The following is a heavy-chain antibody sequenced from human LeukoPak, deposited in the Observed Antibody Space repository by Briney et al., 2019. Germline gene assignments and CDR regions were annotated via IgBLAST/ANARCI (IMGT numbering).Heavy chain of an antibody. CDR1: GYTFTYRY. Sequence: ASVKVPCKASGYTFTYRYLHWVRQAPGQALEWMGWITPFNGNTNYAQKFQDRVTITRDRSMSTAYMELSSLRSEDTAMYYCASHEPMYSSSYYGMDVWGQGTTVTVSS. CDR2: ITPFNGNT. D-gene: IGHD6-6*01. V-gene: IGHV1-45*02. CDR3: ASHEPMYSSSYYGMDV. J-gene: IGHJ6*02.